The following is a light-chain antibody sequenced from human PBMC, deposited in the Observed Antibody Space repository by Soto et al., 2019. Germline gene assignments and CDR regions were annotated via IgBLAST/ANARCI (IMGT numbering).Light chain of an antibody. V-gene: IGKV3-20*01. Sequence: EIVLTQSPGTLSLSPGERATLSCRASQSVSSSYLAWYQQKPGQAPRLLIYGASSRDTGIPERFSGSGSRTDLPLTISRLQPEDFALYYCQQYGSSPYTFGRENKLELK. CDR3: QQYGSSPYT. CDR1: QSVSSSY. CDR2: GAS. J-gene: IGKJ2*01.